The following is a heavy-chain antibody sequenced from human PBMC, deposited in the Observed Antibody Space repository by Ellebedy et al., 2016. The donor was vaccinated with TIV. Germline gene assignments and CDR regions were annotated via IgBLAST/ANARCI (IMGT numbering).Heavy chain of an antibody. CDR2: ISWNSNTI. Sequence: PGGSLRLSCATSGFVFDDYSMHWVRQAPGKGLEWVSSISWNSNTIAYAGSVKGRFTISRDNAKSSLFLQMNGLRVEDTALYYCAKARMRIYDGLEVWGQGTMVTVS. J-gene: IGHJ3*01. V-gene: IGHV3-9*01. CDR3: AKARMRIYDGLEV. CDR1: GFVFDDYS.